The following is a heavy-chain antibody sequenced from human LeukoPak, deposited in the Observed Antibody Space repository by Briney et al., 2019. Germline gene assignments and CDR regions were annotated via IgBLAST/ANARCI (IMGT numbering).Heavy chain of an antibody. Sequence: SETLSLTCTVSGGSISNFYWSWIRQPPGKGLEWIGYIYYSGSTNYNPSLKSRVTISVDTSKNQFSLKLSSVTAADTAVYYCAREDDYGHFDYWGQGTLVTVSS. J-gene: IGHJ4*02. CDR3: AREDDYGHFDY. CDR1: GGSISNFY. CDR2: IYYSGST. V-gene: IGHV4-59*01. D-gene: IGHD4-17*01.